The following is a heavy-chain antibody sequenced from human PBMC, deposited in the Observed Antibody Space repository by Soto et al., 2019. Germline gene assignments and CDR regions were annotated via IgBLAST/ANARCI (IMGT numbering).Heavy chain of an antibody. D-gene: IGHD5-12*01. CDR2: INAGNGDT. J-gene: IGHJ4*02. CDR1: GISYTTYA. CDR3: ARAISGYVT. V-gene: IGHV1-3*01. Sequence: VQLVQSGAEVKKPGASVRISCTASGISYTTYAIHWVRQAPGQGLEWMGWINAGNGDTRYSQRFQGRVTPTTDTSPTTTSMDLSSLRSEDTSIYYCARAISGYVTWGQGTLVTVSS.